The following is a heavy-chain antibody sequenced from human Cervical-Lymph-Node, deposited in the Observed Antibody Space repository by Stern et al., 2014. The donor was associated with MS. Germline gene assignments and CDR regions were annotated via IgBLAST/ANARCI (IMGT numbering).Heavy chain of an antibody. D-gene: IGHD3-3*01. V-gene: IGHV1-2*04. CDR3: ARDSYYDSRGGYYGMDV. CDR2: INPNSGGT. J-gene: IGHJ6*02. Sequence: QVQLLQSGAEVKKPGASVKVSCKASGYTFTGYYMHWVRQAPGQGLEWMGWINPNSGGTNYAQKFQGWVTMTRDTSISTAYMELSRLRSDDTAVYYCARDSYYDSRGGYYGMDVWGQGTTVTVSS. CDR1: GYTFTGYY.